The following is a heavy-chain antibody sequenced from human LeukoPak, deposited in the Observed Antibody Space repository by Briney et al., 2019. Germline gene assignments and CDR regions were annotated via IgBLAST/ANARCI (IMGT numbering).Heavy chain of an antibody. CDR3: ARDTCSSAIDY. CDR2: IYSGGST. J-gene: IGHJ4*02. D-gene: IGHD6-6*01. V-gene: IGHV3-53*01. CDR1: GFTVSSNY. Sequence: GGSLRLSCAASGFTVSSNYMSWVRQAPGKGLEWVSVIYSGGSTYYADSVKGRFTISRDNSKNTLYLQMNSLRAEDTAVYYCARDTCSSAIDYWGQGTLVTVSS.